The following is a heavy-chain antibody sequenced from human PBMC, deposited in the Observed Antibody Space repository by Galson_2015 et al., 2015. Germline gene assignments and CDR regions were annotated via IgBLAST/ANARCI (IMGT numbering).Heavy chain of an antibody. Sequence: SLRLSCAASGFTFGDYAMSWVRQAPGKGLEWVGFIRSKAYGGTTEYAASVKGRFTISRDDSKSIAYLQMNSLKTEDTAVYYCCSSGWWPDFDYWGQGTLVTVSS. V-gene: IGHV3-49*04. CDR3: CSSGWWPDFDY. J-gene: IGHJ4*02. D-gene: IGHD6-19*01. CDR2: IRSKAYGGTT. CDR1: GFTFGDYA.